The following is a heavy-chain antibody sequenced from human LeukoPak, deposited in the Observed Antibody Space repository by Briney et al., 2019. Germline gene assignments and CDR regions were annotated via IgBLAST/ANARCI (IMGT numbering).Heavy chain of an antibody. CDR2: ISGSGSTT. V-gene: IGHV3-23*01. D-gene: IGHD6-13*01. Sequence: PGGSLRLSCAASGFTFSSYEMNWVRQAPGEGLEWVSVISGSGSTTYYADSVKGRFTISRDNSKNTLSLQMNSLRAEDTAVYYCATSFGPVIAAAGTGADWGQGTLVTVSS. CDR1: GFTFSSYE. CDR3: ATSFGPVIAAAGTGAD. J-gene: IGHJ4*02.